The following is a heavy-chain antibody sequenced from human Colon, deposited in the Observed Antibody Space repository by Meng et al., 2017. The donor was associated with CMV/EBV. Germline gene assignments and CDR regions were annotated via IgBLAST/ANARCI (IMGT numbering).Heavy chain of an antibody. D-gene: IGHD3-16*02. CDR2: IDKSSSYI. V-gene: IGHV3-21*01. CDR3: ARDNYRGNNGASGFDI. CDR1: GFTFSNYT. J-gene: IGHJ3*02. Sequence: GGSLRLSCAASGFTFSNYTMNWVRQAPGKGLEWVSSIDKSSSYIYYADSVKGRFTISRDNAKNSLYLQMDSLRDEDTAVYWCARDNYRGNNGASGFDIWGQGTMVTVSS.